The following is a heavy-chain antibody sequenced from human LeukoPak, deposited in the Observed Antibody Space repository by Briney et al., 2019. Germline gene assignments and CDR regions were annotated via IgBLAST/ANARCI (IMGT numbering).Heavy chain of an antibody. CDR3: AKDDTKADLWSGHFDY. V-gene: IGHV3-43D*03. CDR1: GFTFADYA. J-gene: IGHJ4*02. D-gene: IGHD3-3*01. CDR2: ISWDGGST. Sequence: PGGSLRLSCAASGFTFADYAMHWVRQAPGKGLEWVSLISWDGGSTYYADSVKGRFTISRDNSKNSLYLQMNSLRAEDTALYYCAKDDTKADLWSGHFDYWGQGTLVTVSS.